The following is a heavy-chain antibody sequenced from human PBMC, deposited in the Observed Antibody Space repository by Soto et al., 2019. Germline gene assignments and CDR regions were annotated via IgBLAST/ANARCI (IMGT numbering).Heavy chain of an antibody. Sequence: QVQLVQSGAEVQKPGSSVKVSCKASGGTFSSYTISWVRQAPGQGLEWMGRIIPILAIANYAQKFQGRVTITADKSTSTAYMELSSLRSEDTAVYYCASRDGSAAAYYYSMDVWGKGTTVTVSS. V-gene: IGHV1-69*02. CDR3: ASRDGSAAAYYYSMDV. D-gene: IGHD2-15*01. CDR2: IIPILAIA. CDR1: GGTFSSYT. J-gene: IGHJ6*03.